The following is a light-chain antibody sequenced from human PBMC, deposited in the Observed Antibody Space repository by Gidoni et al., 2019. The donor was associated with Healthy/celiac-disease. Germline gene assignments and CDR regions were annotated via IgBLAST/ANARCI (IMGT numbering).Light chain of an antibody. CDR1: QGISSW. Sequence: DIQMTQSPSSVSASVGDRVTITCRASQGISSWLAWHQQKPGKAPKLLIYAASSLQSGVPSRFSGSGSGTDFTLTISRLQPEDFATYYCQQANSFLLTFGPXTKVDIK. J-gene: IGKJ3*01. CDR2: AAS. CDR3: QQANSFLLT. V-gene: IGKV1-12*01.